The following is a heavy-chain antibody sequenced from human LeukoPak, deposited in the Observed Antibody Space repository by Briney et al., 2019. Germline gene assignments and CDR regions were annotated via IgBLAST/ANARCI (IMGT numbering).Heavy chain of an antibody. J-gene: IGHJ4*02. CDR1: GYSISNGYY. D-gene: IGHD3-10*01. V-gene: IGHV4-38-2*02. CDR2: IYYSGST. Sequence: SETLSLTCTVSGYSISNGYYWGWIRQPPGKGLEWIGSIYYSGSTYYNPSLKSRVTISVDTSKNQFPLKLSSVTAADTAVYYCARRAARNNYYGSGSPFDYWGQGTLVTVSS. CDR3: ARRAARNNYYGSGSPFDY.